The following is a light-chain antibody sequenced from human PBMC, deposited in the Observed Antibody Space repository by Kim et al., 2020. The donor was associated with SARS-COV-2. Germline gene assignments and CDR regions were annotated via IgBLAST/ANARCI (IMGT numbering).Light chain of an antibody. CDR3: QQTYSTPRT. CDR2: AAS. Sequence: ASVGDIVSITCRASQSVSNYLNWYQQRPGSAPKLLVYAASILQGEVSSRFSGSGSGRDFTLTISSLQVEDFATYYCQQTYSTPRTFGQGTKVDIK. J-gene: IGKJ1*01. CDR1: QSVSNY. V-gene: IGKV1-39*01.